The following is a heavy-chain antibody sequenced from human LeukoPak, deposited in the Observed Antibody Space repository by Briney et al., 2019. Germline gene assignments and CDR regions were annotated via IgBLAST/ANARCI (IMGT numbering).Heavy chain of an antibody. CDR1: GFTLSSYS. CDR3: AQSYYYDSRGAYYFDC. D-gene: IGHD3-22*01. Sequence: GGSLRLSCAASGFTLSSYSMNWIRQAPGKGLEWVSGMSGSGGTTNYADSVKGRFTISRDNSKNTLYLQMNSLRAEDTAVYYCAQSYYYDSRGAYYFDCWGQGALVTVSS. J-gene: IGHJ4*02. V-gene: IGHV3-23*01. CDR2: MSGSGGTT.